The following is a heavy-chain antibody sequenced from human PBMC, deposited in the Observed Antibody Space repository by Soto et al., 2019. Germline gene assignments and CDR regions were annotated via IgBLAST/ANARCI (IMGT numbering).Heavy chain of an antibody. J-gene: IGHJ5*02. CDR1: GGSISSGDYY. Sequence: SETLSLTCTVSGGSISSGDYYWSWIRQPPGKGLEWIGYIYYSGSTYYNPSLKSRVTISVDTSKNQFSLKLSSVTAADTAVYYCARAAAPAHYYDSSGYYLACNWFDPWGQGTLVTVSS. D-gene: IGHD3-22*01. CDR3: ARAAAPAHYYDSSGYYLACNWFDP. V-gene: IGHV4-30-4*01. CDR2: IYYSGST.